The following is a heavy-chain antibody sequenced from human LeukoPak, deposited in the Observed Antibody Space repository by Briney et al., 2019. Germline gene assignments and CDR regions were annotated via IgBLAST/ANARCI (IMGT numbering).Heavy chain of an antibody. Sequence: GGSLWLSCAASGFTFSSYAMSWVRQAPGKGLEWVSAISGSGGSTYYADSVKGRLTISRDNSKNTLYLQMNSLRAEDTAVYYCANPTGDLGYWGQGTLVTVSS. J-gene: IGHJ4*02. CDR3: ANPTGDLGY. D-gene: IGHD7-27*01. CDR2: ISGSGGST. CDR1: GFTFSSYA. V-gene: IGHV3-23*01.